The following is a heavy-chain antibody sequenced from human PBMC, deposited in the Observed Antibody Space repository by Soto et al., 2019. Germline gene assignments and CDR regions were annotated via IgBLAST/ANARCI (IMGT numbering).Heavy chain of an antibody. J-gene: IGHJ4*02. V-gene: IGHV1-3*01. CDR2: INGGNGNT. Sequence: ASVKVSCKASGYTFTNYAMHWVRQAPGQRLEWMGWINGGNGNTKYFQKFQGRVTITRDTSASTAYMEMSSLRSEDTAVYYCARSAVRPSGGLIGPFENWGQGTLVTVSS. CDR3: ARSAVRPSGGLIGPFEN. CDR1: GYTFTNYA. D-gene: IGHD3-16*02.